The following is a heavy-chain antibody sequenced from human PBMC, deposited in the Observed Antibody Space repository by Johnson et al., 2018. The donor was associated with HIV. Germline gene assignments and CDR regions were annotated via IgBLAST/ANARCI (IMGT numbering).Heavy chain of an antibody. D-gene: IGHD2-15*01. J-gene: IGHJ3*02. CDR1: GFTF. CDR3: EKDRVLTGGFDI. CDR2: TSYDGSNK. V-gene: IGHV3-33*05. Sequence: QVQLVESGGGVVQPGRSLRLSCAASGFTFRARQAPGKGLEWVAVTSYDGSNKYYADSVKGRFTISRDNSKNTLYLQMNSLRAEDTAVYFCEKDRVLTGGFDIWG.